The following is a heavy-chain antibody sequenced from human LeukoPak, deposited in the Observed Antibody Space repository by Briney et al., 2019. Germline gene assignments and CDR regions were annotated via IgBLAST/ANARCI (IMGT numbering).Heavy chain of an antibody. CDR2: IRSKANSYAT. CDR3: TRHDYYYGMGV. V-gene: IGHV3-73*01. J-gene: IGHJ6*02. Sequence: PGGSLRLSCAASGFTFSGSAMHWVRQASGKGLEWVGRIRSKANSYATAYAASVKGRFTISRDDSKNTAYLQMNSLKTEDTAVYYCTRHDYYYGMGVWGQGTTVTVSS. CDR1: GFTFSGSA.